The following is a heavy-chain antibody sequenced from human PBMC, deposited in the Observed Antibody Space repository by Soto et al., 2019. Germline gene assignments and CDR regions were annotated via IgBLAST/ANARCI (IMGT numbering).Heavy chain of an antibody. CDR2: IWYDGSNK. CDR1: GFTFSSYC. CDR3: ARSIAVAGQYYYYGMDV. V-gene: IGHV3-33*01. J-gene: IGHJ6*02. Sequence: GGSLRLSSAASGFTFSSYCMHWVRQAPGKGLEWVAVIWYDGSNKYYADSVKGRFTISRDNSKNTLYLQMNSLRAEDTAVYYCARSIAVAGQYYYYGMDVWGQGTTVTVSS. D-gene: IGHD6-19*01.